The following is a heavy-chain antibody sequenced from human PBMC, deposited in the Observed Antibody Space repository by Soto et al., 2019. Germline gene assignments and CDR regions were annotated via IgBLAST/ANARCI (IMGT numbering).Heavy chain of an antibody. D-gene: IGHD3-10*01. CDR3: AKTYYRSYYYYGLDV. CDR2: ISYDGSDK. CDR1: GFTFSSYG. Sequence: QVQVVESGGGVVQPGRSLRLSCAASGFTFSSYGMHWVRQAPGKGLEWVAVISYDGSDKYYADSVKGRFTVSRDNSKNTLYVQMNSLRGEDTAVYYCAKTYYRSYYYYGLDVW. J-gene: IGHJ6*01. V-gene: IGHV3-30*18.